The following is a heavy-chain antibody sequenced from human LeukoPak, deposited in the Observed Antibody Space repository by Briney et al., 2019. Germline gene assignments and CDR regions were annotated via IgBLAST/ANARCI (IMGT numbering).Heavy chain of an antibody. CDR2: VYTSGST. CDR3: ARAGGIVVVPAAMRTRHFQH. J-gene: IGHJ1*01. Sequence: SETLSLTCTVSGGSISSGSYYWTWIRQPAGKGLEWIGRVYTSGSTNYNPSLKSRVTISVDTSKNQFSLKLSSVTAADTAVYYCARAGGIVVVPAAMRTRHFQHWGQGTLVTVSS. D-gene: IGHD2-2*01. V-gene: IGHV4-61*02. CDR1: GGSISSGSYY.